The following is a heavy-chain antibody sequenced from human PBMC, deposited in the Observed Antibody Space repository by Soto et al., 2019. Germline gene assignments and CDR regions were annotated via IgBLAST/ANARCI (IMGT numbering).Heavy chain of an antibody. CDR3: AREPWVYSSSHIGYYYGMDG. CDR2: IIPIFGTA. V-gene: IGHV1-69*12. J-gene: IGHJ6*02. Sequence: QVQMVQSGAEVKKPGSSVKVSCKASGGTFSSYAISWVRQAPGQGLEWMGGIIPIFGTANYAQKFQGRVTITADESTSPAYMELSSLIYEHTAVYYCAREPWVYSSSHIGYYYGMDGWGQGTTVTVSS. CDR1: GGTFSSYA. D-gene: IGHD6-13*01.